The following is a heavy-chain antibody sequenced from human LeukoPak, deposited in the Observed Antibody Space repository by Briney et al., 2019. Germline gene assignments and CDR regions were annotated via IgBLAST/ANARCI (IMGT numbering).Heavy chain of an antibody. Sequence: PGGSLRLSCAASGFTFSDYYMSWIRQAPGKGLEWVSYISSSGRTIHYADSVKGRFTIFRDNAKNSLSLQMNSLRAEDTAMYYCARIGSTGYYPFYYYYMDVWGKGTTVTVSS. CDR1: GFTFSDYY. D-gene: IGHD3-9*01. V-gene: IGHV3-11*01. CDR2: ISSSGRTI. CDR3: ARIGSTGYYPFYYYYMDV. J-gene: IGHJ6*03.